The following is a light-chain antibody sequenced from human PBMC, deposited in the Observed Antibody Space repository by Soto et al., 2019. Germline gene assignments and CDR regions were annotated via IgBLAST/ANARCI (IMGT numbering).Light chain of an antibody. Sequence: IVMSQSPATVSVSPEERATLSCRASQSVSSNLAWYQQKPGQAPRLLIYGASTRATGIPARFSGSGSGTEFTLTISRLEPEDFAVYYCQQYGSSQITFCQGGRLEIK. V-gene: IGKV3-15*01. CDR3: QQYGSSQIT. J-gene: IGKJ5*01. CDR2: GAS. CDR1: QSVSSN.